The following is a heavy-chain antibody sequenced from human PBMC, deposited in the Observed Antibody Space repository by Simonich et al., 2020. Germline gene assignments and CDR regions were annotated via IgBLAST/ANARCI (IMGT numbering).Heavy chain of an antibody. D-gene: IGHD1-1*01. J-gene: IGHJ4*02. Sequence: QVQLVQSGAEVKKPGASVKVSCKASGYTFTGYYMHWVRQAPGQGLEWMGWINPNRGGTNYAQKFQGRVTMTRETSISTAYMERSRLRSDDTAVYYCARSSDLLNWNDGPYYWGQGTLVTVSS. CDR1: GYTFTGYY. CDR3: ARSSDLLNWNDGPYY. V-gene: IGHV1-2*02. CDR2: INPNRGGT.